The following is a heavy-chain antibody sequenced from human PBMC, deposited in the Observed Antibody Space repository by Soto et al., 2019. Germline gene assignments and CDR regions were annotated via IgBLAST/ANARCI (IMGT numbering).Heavy chain of an antibody. Sequence: PSETLSLTCTVSGGSISSGGYYWSCVRQHPGKGLEWIGYIYYSGSTYYNPSLKSRVTISVDTSKNQFSLKLSSVTAADTAVYYCARDYGDYVYWFDPWGQGTLVTVSS. CDR2: IYYSGST. D-gene: IGHD4-17*01. CDR3: ARDYGDYVYWFDP. J-gene: IGHJ5*02. CDR1: GGSISSGGYY. V-gene: IGHV4-31*03.